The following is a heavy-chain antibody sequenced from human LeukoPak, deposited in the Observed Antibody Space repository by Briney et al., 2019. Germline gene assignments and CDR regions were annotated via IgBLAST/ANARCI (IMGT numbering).Heavy chain of an antibody. D-gene: IGHD2-15*01. V-gene: IGHV1-46*01. J-gene: IGHJ4*02. CDR2: INPSGGST. CDR3: ARAQRGVVAATYYFDY. CDR1: GYTFTSYY. Sequence: ASVKVSCKASGYTFTSYYMHWVRQAPGQGLEWMAIINPSGGSTSYAQKFQGRVTMTRDMSTSTVYMELSSLRSEDTAVYYCARAQRGVVAATYYFDYWGQGTLVTVSS.